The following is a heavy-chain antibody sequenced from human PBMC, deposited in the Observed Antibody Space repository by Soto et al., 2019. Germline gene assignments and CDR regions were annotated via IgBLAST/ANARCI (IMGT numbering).Heavy chain of an antibody. CDR3: ARDSQSGYYGSGSYLDY. J-gene: IGHJ4*02. D-gene: IGHD3-10*01. Sequence: SGGSLRLSCAASGFTFSSYAMHWVRQAPGKGLEWVAVISYDGSNKYYADSVKGRFTISRDNSKNTLYLQMNSLRAEDTAVYYCARDSQSGYYGSGSYLDYWGQGTLVTVSS. CDR1: GFTFSSYA. CDR2: ISYDGSNK. V-gene: IGHV3-30-3*01.